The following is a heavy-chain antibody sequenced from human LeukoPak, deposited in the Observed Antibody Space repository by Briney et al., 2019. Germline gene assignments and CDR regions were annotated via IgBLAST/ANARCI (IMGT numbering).Heavy chain of an antibody. CDR1: GFTFSSYS. CDR2: ISSSSSYI. Sequence: PGGSLRLSCAASGFTFSSYSMNWVRQAPGKRLEWVSSISSSSSYIYYADSVKGRFTISRDNAKNSLYLQMNSLRAEDTAVYYCAKVVRGIAVAGMIDYWGQGTLVTVSS. V-gene: IGHV3-21*04. CDR3: AKVVRGIAVAGMIDY. D-gene: IGHD6-19*01. J-gene: IGHJ4*02.